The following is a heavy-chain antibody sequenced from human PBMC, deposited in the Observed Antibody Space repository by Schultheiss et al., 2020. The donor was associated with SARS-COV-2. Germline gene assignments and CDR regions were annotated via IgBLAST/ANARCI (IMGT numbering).Heavy chain of an antibody. Sequence: SQTLSLTCTVSGGSISSSSYYWSWIRQPPGKGLEWIGYIYYSGSTNYNPSLKGRVTISVDTSKNQFSLKLSSVTAADTAVYYCARAPGDYDFWSGLDYWGQGTLVTVSS. CDR2: IYYSGST. V-gene: IGHV4-61*01. D-gene: IGHD3-3*01. CDR3: ARAPGDYDFWSGLDY. CDR1: GGSISSSSYY. J-gene: IGHJ4*02.